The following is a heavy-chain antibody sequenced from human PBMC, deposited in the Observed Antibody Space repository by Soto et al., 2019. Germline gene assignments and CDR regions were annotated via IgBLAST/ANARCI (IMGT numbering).Heavy chain of an antibody. D-gene: IGHD1-26*01. Sequence: QVQLVQSGAEVKKPGSSVKVSCKASGGTFSSYAISWVRQAPGQGLEWMGGIIPIFGTANYAQKFQGRVTINAGESTSTGYMELGRLGSEDTAVYFRHSGVGGGRGWASSREYYGKEVWGPGNKGPVSS. CDR3: HSGVGGGRGWASSREYYGKEV. J-gene: IGHJ6*02. V-gene: IGHV1-69*01. CDR1: GGTFSSYA. CDR2: IIPIFGTA.